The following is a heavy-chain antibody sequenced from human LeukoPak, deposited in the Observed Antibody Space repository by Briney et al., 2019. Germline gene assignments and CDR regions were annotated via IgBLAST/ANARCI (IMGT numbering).Heavy chain of an antibody. CDR1: GGSISSYY. CDR3: ARTTSILHYYYYYMDV. J-gene: IGHJ6*03. CDR2: IYYSGST. V-gene: IGHV4-59*12. D-gene: IGHD6-6*01. Sequence: SETLSLTCTVSGGSISSYYWSWLRQPPGKGLEWIGYIYYSGSTNYNPSLKSRVTISVDTSKNQFSLKLSSVTAADTAVYYCARTTSILHYYYYYMDVWGKGTTVTVSS.